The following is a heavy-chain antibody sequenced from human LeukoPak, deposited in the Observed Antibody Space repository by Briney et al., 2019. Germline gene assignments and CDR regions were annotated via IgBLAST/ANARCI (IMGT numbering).Heavy chain of an antibody. CDR3: ARVYDFW. V-gene: IGHV1-2*06. D-gene: IGHD3-3*01. Sequence: ASVKVSCKASGYTFTSYDMHWVRQAPGQGLEWMGRINANNGEKNYAQKVQGRVTMTRDTSISTAYMELSRLSSDATAVYYCARVYDFWWGQGTLVTVSS. J-gene: IGHJ4*02. CDR2: INANNGEK. CDR1: GYTFTSYD.